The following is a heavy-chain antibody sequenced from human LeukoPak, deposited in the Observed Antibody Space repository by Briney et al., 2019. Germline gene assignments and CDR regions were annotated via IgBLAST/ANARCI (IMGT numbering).Heavy chain of an antibody. CDR3: AKDGGDYVWGSYRWEYYYYYGMDV. CDR1: GGSISSGGYY. CDR2: IYYSGST. D-gene: IGHD3-16*02. J-gene: IGHJ6*02. Sequence: PSETLSLTCTVSGGSISSGGYYWSWIRQHPGKGLEWIGYIYYSGSTYYNPSLKSRVTISVDTSKNQFSLKLSSVTAADTAVYYCAKDGGDYVWGSYRWEYYYYYGMDVWGQGTTVTVSS. V-gene: IGHV4-31*03.